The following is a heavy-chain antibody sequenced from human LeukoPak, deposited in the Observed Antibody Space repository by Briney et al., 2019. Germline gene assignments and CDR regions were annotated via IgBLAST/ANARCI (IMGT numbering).Heavy chain of an antibody. Sequence: GGSLRLSCAASGFTFSGYAMSWVRQAPRKGLEWVSVISGSGGSTYYVDSVKGRFTISRDNSKNTLSLQMNSLRAEDTAVYYCAKGDSGYYYDSSGYLNWFDPWGQGTLVTVSS. V-gene: IGHV3-23*01. D-gene: IGHD3-22*01. CDR2: ISGSGGST. CDR1: GFTFSGYA. J-gene: IGHJ5*02. CDR3: AKGDSGYYYDSSGYLNWFDP.